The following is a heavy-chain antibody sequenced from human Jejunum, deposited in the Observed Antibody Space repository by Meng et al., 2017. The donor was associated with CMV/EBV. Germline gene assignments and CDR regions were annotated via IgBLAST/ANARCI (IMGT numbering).Heavy chain of an antibody. V-gene: IGHV2-5*02. CDR3: AYSYCSTGTCYSFYY. CDR1: GFSLTSSGVG. D-gene: IGHD2-15*01. Sequence: SGFSLTSSGVGVGWIRQPPGKALEWLALIYGDDDKRYSPSLNTRLTITKDTFKSQVVIRMTNMDPVDTATYYCAYSYCSTGTCYSFYYWGQGTLVTVSS. CDR2: IYGDDDK. J-gene: IGHJ4*02.